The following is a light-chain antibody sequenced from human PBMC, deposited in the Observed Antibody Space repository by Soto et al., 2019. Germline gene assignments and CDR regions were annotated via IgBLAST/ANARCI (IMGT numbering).Light chain of an antibody. CDR1: SSDVGGYDA. V-gene: IGLV2-14*03. CDR3: SSHTSRNLVL. Sequence: QSVLTQPASVSGSPGQSITISFTGTSSDVGGYDAVSWYQHHPGKAPKLMIYDVSNRPTGVSNRFSGSKSGDTASLTISGLQAEDEADYYCSSHTSRNLVLFGGGTKLTVL. CDR2: DVS. J-gene: IGLJ2*01.